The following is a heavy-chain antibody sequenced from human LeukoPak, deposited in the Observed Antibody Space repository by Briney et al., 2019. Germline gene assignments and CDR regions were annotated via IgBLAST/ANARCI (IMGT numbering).Heavy chain of an antibody. Sequence: SETLSLTCAVYAGSFNGYYWGWIRQPPGKGLEWIGEINHSGSTKYNPSLKSRATISVDTSKSQFSLRLSSVTAADTAVYYCARGGWLAAFDIWGQGTMVTVSS. D-gene: IGHD6-19*01. CDR2: INHSGST. CDR3: ARGGWLAAFDI. J-gene: IGHJ3*02. V-gene: IGHV4-34*01. CDR1: AGSFNGYY.